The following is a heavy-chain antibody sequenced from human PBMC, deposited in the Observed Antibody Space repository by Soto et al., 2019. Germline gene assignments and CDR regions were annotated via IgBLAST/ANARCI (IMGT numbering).Heavy chain of an antibody. V-gene: IGHV3-48*01. CDR3: ARDGVWFGELLGVSMDV. CDR2: ISSSSSTI. CDR1: GFTFSSYS. J-gene: IGHJ6*02. D-gene: IGHD3-10*01. Sequence: PGGSLRLSCAASGFTFSSYSMNWVRQAPGKGLEWVSYISSSSSTIYYADSVKGRFTISRDNAKNSLYLQMNSLRAEDTAVYYCARDGVWFGELLGVSMDVWGQGTKVTVSS.